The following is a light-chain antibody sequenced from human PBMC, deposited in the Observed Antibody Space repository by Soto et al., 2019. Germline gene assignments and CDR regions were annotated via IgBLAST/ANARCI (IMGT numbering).Light chain of an antibody. CDR2: RNN. V-gene: IGLV1-47*01. Sequence: QSVLTQPPSASGTPGQRVTISCSGXXSNIGSNYVYWYQQLPGTAPKLLIYRNNQRPSGVPDRFSGSKSGTSASLAISGLRSEDEADYYCATWDDSLSGVVFGGGTKLTVL. CDR1: XSNIGSNY. J-gene: IGLJ2*01. CDR3: ATWDDSLSGVV.